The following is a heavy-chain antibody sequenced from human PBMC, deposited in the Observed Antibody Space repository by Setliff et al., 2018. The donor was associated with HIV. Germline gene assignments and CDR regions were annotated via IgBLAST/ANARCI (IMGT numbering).Heavy chain of an antibody. CDR3: ASSGSGSYINWFGP. CDR1: GFTFSDYY. Sequence: GGSLRLSCTASGFTFSDYYMSWIRQAPGKGLEWVSYISSSSTYTNYLDSVKGRFTISRDNAKNSLFLQMNSLRAEDTAVYYCASSGSGSYINWFGPWGQGTLVTVSS. CDR2: ISSSSTYT. J-gene: IGHJ5*02. D-gene: IGHD3-10*01. V-gene: IGHV3-11*06.